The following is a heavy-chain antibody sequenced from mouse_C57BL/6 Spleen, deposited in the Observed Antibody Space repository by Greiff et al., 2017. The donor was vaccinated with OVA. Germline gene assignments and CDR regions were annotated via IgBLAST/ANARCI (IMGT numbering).Heavy chain of an antibody. J-gene: IGHJ4*01. CDR1: GFTFSDYY. Sequence: EVKLMESGGGLVQPGGSLKLSCAASGFTFSDYYMYWVRQTPEKRLEWVAYISNGGGSTYYPDTVKGRFTISRDNAKNTLYLQMSRLKSEDTAMYYCARRHYGKGGYAMDYWGQGTSVTVSS. CDR2: ISNGGGST. D-gene: IGHD2-1*01. V-gene: IGHV5-12*01. CDR3: ARRHYGKGGYAMDY.